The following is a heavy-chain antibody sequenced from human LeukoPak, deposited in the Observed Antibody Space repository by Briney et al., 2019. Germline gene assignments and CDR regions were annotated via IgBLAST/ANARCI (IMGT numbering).Heavy chain of an antibody. V-gene: IGHV4-39*01. Sequence: SETLSLTCTVSGGSISSSSYYWGWIRQPPGKGLEWIGSIYYSGSTYYNPSLKSRVTISVDTSKNQFSLKLSSVTAADTAVYYCARQRITMVRGAPEGMDVWGQGTTVTVSS. D-gene: IGHD3-10*01. CDR3: ARQRITMVRGAPEGMDV. CDR2: IYYSGST. CDR1: GGSISSSSYY. J-gene: IGHJ6*02.